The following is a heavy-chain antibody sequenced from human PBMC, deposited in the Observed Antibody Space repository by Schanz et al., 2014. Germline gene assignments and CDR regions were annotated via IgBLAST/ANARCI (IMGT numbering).Heavy chain of an antibody. V-gene: IGHV7-4-1*01. Sequence: QVQLVQSGSELKKPGASVNISCKASGYTFTTYALNWVRQAPGQGLEWMGWINSNTGNPTYAPAFTGRFVFSLESSDRSTYLPIVGLQAYDTTVFYCARGRGGNSGYEAADYWGQGTRVTVSS. CDR1: GYTFTTYA. CDR3: ARGRGGNSGYEAADY. D-gene: IGHD5-12*01. CDR2: INSNTGNP. J-gene: IGHJ4*02.